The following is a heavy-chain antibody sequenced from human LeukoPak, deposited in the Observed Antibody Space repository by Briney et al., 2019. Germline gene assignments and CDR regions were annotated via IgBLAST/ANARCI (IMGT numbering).Heavy chain of an antibody. J-gene: IGHJ5*02. V-gene: IGHV7-4-1*02. D-gene: IGHD3-3*01. Sequence: EASVKVSCKASGGTFSSYAISWVRQAPGQGLEWMGWINTNTGNPTYAQGFTGRFVFSLDTSVSTAYLQISSLKAEDTAVYYCARLYYDFWSGYYTLAPWFDPWGQGTLVTVSS. CDR3: ARLYYDFWSGYYTLAPWFDP. CDR2: INTNTGNP. CDR1: GGTFSSYA.